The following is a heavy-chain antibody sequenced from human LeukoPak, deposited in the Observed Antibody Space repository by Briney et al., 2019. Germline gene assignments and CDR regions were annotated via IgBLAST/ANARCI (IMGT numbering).Heavy chain of an antibody. CDR2: ISSSSSTI. D-gene: IGHD6-6*01. CDR3: ARVGESSIAAFAP. V-gene: IGHV3-48*04. Sequence: GGSLRLSCAASGFTFSSYSMNWVRQAPGRGLEWVSYISSSSSTIYYADSVKGRFTISRDNAKNSLYLQMNSLRAEDTAVYYCARVGESSIAAFAPWGQGTLVTVSS. J-gene: IGHJ5*02. CDR1: GFTFSSYS.